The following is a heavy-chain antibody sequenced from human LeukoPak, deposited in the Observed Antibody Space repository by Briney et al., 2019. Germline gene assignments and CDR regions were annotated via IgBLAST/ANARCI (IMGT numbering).Heavy chain of an antibody. J-gene: IGHJ5*02. CDR3: ARDYWFDP. CDR1: GFTFSSYW. V-gene: IGHV3-74*01. CDR2: INSDGSST. Sequence: GGSLRLSCAASGFTFSSYWMHWVRQAPGKGLVWASRINSDGSSTSYADSVKGRFTISRDNAKNSLYLQMNSLRAEDTAVYYCARDYWFDPWGHGTLVTVSS.